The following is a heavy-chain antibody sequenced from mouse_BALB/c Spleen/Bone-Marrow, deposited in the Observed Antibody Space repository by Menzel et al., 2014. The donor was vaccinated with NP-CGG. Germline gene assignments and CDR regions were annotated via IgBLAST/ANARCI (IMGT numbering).Heavy chain of an antibody. Sequence: QVQLQHPGVDLPNPGASGKMSCKVSGSTFTTYWMHWEKQRPGQGLEWIGYINPFTGYTEYNQNFKDRATLTADKSSSTAYMQLSSLTSEDSVVYYCARWGGYYVDYWGQGATLTVSS. CDR2: INPFTGYT. V-gene: IGHV1-7*01. CDR3: ARWGGYYVDY. J-gene: IGHJ2*01. D-gene: IGHD1-1*02. CDR1: GSTFTTYW.